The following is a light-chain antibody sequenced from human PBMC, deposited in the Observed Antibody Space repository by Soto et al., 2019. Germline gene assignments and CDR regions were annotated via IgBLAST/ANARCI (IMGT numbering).Light chain of an antibody. CDR2: FNN. J-gene: IGLJ7*01. Sequence: QSVLTQPPSVSGSPGQRVSISCSGGSSNIGSETVNWYQHLPGAAPKLLIYFNNQRPSGVPDRFSGSKSGTSASLAISGLQSGDEADYYCSAWDDCLKAWIFGGGTQLIVL. CDR3: SAWDDCLKAWI. V-gene: IGLV1-44*01. CDR1: SSNIGSET.